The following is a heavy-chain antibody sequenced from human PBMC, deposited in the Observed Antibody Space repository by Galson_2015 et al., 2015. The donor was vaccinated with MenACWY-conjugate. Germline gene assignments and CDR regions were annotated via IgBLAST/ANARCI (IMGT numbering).Heavy chain of an antibody. CDR1: GLIFTSSG. J-gene: IGHJ4*02. V-gene: IGHV1-18*04. CDR3: AREMGYFDH. Sequence: SVKVSCKASGLIFTSSGFNWVRQAPEQGLEWMGWISASNGNAKYAQKFQGRVTLTTDRSTNTAYLELRNLTSDDTALYYCAREMGYFDHWGQGSLVTVSS. D-gene: IGHD6-13*01. CDR2: ISASNGNA.